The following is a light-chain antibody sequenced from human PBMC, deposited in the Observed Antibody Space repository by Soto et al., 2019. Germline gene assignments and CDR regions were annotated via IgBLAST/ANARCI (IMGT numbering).Light chain of an antibody. Sequence: QSALTQPHSVSGSPGQSVTISCTGTSNDIGGYNSVSWYQRHPGKAPRLIIYDVTKRPSGVPDRFSGSKSGDTASLTISGLQSEDESEYVCCSYAGTRTFVIFGAGTKLTVL. J-gene: IGLJ2*01. CDR3: CSYAGTRTFVI. CDR2: DVT. CDR1: SNDIGGYNS. V-gene: IGLV2-11*01.